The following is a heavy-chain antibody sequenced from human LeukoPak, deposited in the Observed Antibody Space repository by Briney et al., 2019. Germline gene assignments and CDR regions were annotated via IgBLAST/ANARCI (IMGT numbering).Heavy chain of an antibody. V-gene: IGHV3-7*01. CDR3: ARDDGFSCYSY. CDR2: MNPDGGQK. D-gene: IGHD3/OR15-3a*01. Sequence: PGGSPRLSCAASGFTFSTYWMTWVRQAPGKGLEWVANMNPDGGQKYYVDSVKGRFTISRDNAKNSLYLQMNSLTAEDTAVYYCARDDGFSCYSYWGQGALVTVSS. CDR1: GFTFSTYW. J-gene: IGHJ4*02.